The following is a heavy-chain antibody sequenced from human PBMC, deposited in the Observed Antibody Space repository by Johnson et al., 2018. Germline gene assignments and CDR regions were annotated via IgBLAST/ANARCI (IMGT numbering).Heavy chain of an antibody. CDR3: AKCSGLLYYYYYMDV. CDR1: GFTFSSYG. D-gene: IGHD3-10*02. J-gene: IGHJ6*03. V-gene: IGHV3-30*18. Sequence: QEQLLESGGGVVQPGRSLRLSCAASGFTFSSYGMHWVRQAPGKGLEWVAVISYDGSNKYSAEAVKGRFTISRDNSKNTLYLQMNSLRAEDTAVFYCAKCSGLLYYYYYMDVWGKGTTVTVSS. CDR2: ISYDGSNK.